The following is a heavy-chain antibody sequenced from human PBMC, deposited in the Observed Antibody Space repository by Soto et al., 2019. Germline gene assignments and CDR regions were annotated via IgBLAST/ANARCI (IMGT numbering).Heavy chain of an antibody. J-gene: IGHJ6*02. CDR2: INPNSGGT. CDR3: ARDHVVSGMDV. V-gene: IGHV1-2*04. Sequence: ASVKVSCKASGYTFTGYYMHWVRQAPGQGLEWMGWINPNSGGTNYAQKLKGWVTITRDTSISIAYMELSRLRSDDTAVYYCARDHVVSGMDVWGQGTTVTVSS. D-gene: IGHD2-21*01. CDR1: GYTFTGYY.